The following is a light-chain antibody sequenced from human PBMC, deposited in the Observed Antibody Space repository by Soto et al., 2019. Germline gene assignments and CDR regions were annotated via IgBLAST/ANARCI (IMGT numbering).Light chain of an antibody. CDR3: QQYGSSPVT. CDR1: QSVTYDQ. CDR2: GAT. J-gene: IGKJ5*01. V-gene: IGKV3-20*01. Sequence: EIVLTQSPDTLSLSPGERATLSCRASQSVTYDQLAWYRQKPGQPPRLLIFGATTRAPDVHARFSGSGSATDFTLTISRLEPEDFAVYYCQQYGSSPVTFGQGTRLEI.